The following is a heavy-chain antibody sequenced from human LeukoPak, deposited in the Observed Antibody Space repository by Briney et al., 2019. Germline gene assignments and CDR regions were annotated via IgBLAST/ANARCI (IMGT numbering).Heavy chain of an antibody. CDR1: GGSISSSSYY. Sequence: PSETLSLTCTVFGGSISSSSYYWGWIRQPPGKGLEWIGSIYYSGSTYYNPSLKSRVTISVDTSKNQFSLKLSSVTAADTAVYYCARRTSIAVAGTVGWFDPWGQGTLVTVSS. CDR2: IYYSGST. CDR3: ARRTSIAVAGTVGWFDP. J-gene: IGHJ5*02. V-gene: IGHV4-39*01. D-gene: IGHD6-19*01.